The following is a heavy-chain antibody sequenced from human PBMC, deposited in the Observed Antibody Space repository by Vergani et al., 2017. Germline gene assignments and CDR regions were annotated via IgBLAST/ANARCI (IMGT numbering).Heavy chain of an antibody. V-gene: IGHV3-23*01. CDR3: AKDIASSSWYVFDY. Sequence: EVQLLESGGGLVQPGGSLRLSCGASGFTFSSYAMTWVRQAPGKGLEWVSAISGSGGNTFYTDSVKGRFTISRDNSKDTLYLQMNSLRVEDTAIYYCAKDIASSSWYVFDYWGQGTLVTVSS. CDR2: ISGSGGNT. J-gene: IGHJ4*02. CDR1: GFTFSSYA. D-gene: IGHD6-13*01.